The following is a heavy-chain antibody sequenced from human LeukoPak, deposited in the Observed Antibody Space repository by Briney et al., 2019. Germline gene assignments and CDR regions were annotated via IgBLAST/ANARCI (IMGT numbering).Heavy chain of an antibody. CDR2: ISAYNGNT. D-gene: IGHD3-22*01. Sequence: GASVKVSCKASGYTFTSYGISWVRQAPGQGPEWMGWISAYNGNTNYAQKLQGRVTMTTDISTSTAYMELRSLRSDDTAVYYCARNLRNYYDSSGPGDYWGQGTLVTVSS. CDR3: ARNLRNYYDSSGPGDY. V-gene: IGHV1-18*01. CDR1: GYTFTSYG. J-gene: IGHJ4*02.